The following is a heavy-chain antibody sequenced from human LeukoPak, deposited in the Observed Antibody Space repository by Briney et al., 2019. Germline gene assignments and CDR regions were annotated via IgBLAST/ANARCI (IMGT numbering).Heavy chain of an antibody. J-gene: IGHJ4*02. V-gene: IGHV3-21*01. Sequence: GGSLRLSCAASGFTFSSYSMNWVRQAPGKGLGWVSSISSSSTSIYYADSVKGRFTISRDNAKNSLYLQMSSLRAEDTAVYYCASSVAGALDYWGQGTLVTVSS. CDR1: GFTFSSYS. CDR2: ISSSSTSI. D-gene: IGHD6-13*01. CDR3: ASSVAGALDY.